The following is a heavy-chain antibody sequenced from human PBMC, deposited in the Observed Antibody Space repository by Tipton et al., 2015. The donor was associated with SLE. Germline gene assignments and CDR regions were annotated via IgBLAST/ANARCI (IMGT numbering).Heavy chain of an antibody. D-gene: IGHD6-6*01. Sequence: SLRLSCAASGFSFSDYFMHWVRQAPGKGLVWVSRIHADGINTKYADSVKGRFTISRDNAKNSLYLQMNSLRAEDTAVYYCARDFYSSSSYYGMDVWGQGTTVTVSS. J-gene: IGHJ6*02. CDR3: ARDFYSSSSYYGMDV. CDR1: GFSFSDYF. V-gene: IGHV3-74*01. CDR2: IHADGINT.